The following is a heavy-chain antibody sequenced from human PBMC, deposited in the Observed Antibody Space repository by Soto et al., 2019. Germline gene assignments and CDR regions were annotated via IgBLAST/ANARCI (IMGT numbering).Heavy chain of an antibody. CDR3: ARGREYYDSSGYHYYFDY. V-gene: IGHV4-59*01. D-gene: IGHD3-22*01. J-gene: IGHJ4*02. CDR2: IYFTGST. Sequence: PSETLSLTCTVSGGSISSYYWSWIRQPPGKGLEWIGYIYFTGSTNYNPSLKSRVTISVDTSKIQLSLKLSSVTAADTAVYYCARGREYYDSSGYHYYFDYWGQGTLVTVSS. CDR1: GGSISSYY.